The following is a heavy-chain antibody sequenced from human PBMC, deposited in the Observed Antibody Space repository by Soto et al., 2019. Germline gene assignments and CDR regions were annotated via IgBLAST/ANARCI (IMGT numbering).Heavy chain of an antibody. Sequence: QVQLVESGGGVVQPGRSLRLSCEASGFTYIKYAMHWVRQAPGKGLEWVAVISYDGSNKYYADSVKGRFTISRDNSKNPQHLQVNSLRVEDTAVYYCARGLRDLVSGMDLWGQGTTVTVSS. CDR3: ARGLRDLVSGMDL. J-gene: IGHJ6*02. V-gene: IGHV3-30*04. CDR1: GFTYIKYA. CDR2: ISYDGSNK. D-gene: IGHD3-16*02.